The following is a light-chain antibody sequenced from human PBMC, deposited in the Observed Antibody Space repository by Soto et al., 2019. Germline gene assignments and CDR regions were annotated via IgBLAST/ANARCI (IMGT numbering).Light chain of an antibody. CDR1: QSVRDN. V-gene: IGKV3-15*01. Sequence: EIVMTHSRATLSVSPGERATLSCRASQSVRDNLAWYQQKPGQAPRLLIYGASTRATGIPARFSGSGSGTELTLTINSLQSEDFALYFCQQSNNWPYTFGQGTKLEIK. CDR2: GAS. CDR3: QQSNNWPYT. J-gene: IGKJ2*01.